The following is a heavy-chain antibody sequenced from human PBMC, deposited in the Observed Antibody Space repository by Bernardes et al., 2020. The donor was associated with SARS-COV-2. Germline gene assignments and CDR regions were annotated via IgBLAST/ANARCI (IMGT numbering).Heavy chain of an antibody. CDR2: IYYSGST. CDR1: GGSISSYY. V-gene: IGHV4-59*08. D-gene: IGHD3-3*01. CDR3: ARQDIGAIFGVVITPAGMDV. J-gene: IGHJ6*02. Sequence: TLSLTCTVSGGSISSYYWSWIRQPPGTGLEWIGYIYYSGSTNYNPSLKSRVTISVDTSKNQFSLKLSSVTAADTAVYYCARQDIGAIFGVVITPAGMDVWGQGTTVTVSS.